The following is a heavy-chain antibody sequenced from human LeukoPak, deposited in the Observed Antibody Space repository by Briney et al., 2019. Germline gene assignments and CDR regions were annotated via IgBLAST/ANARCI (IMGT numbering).Heavy chain of an antibody. Sequence: GGSLRLSCAASDFNFVTYGMTWVRQAPGKGLVWVSRINSDGINTSYADSVKGRFTISRDNAKNTLNLQMNSLRAEDTAVYYCARDLGQYYDTSDNWFDPWGQGTLVTVSS. J-gene: IGHJ5*02. CDR3: ARDLGQYYDTSDNWFDP. V-gene: IGHV3-74*01. CDR2: INSDGINT. D-gene: IGHD3-22*01. CDR1: DFNFVTYG.